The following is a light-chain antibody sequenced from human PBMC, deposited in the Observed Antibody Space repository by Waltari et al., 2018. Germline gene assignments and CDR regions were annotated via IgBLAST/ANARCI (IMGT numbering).Light chain of an antibody. CDR1: QSVSSY. V-gene: IGKV3-11*01. J-gene: IGKJ2*01. Sequence: ELVLTQSPATLSLSPGERATLSFRASQSVSSYLAWDQQKPGQAPRLLIYDASNRATGIPARFSASGSGTDFTLTLSSLEPEDFAVYYCQQRSSWPYTFGQGTKLEIK. CDR3: QQRSSWPYT. CDR2: DAS.